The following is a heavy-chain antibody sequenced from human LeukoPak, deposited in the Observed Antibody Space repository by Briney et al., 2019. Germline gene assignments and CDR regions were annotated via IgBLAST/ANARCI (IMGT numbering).Heavy chain of an antibody. CDR1: GFTFSSYG. Sequence: GGSLRLSCAASGFTFSSYGMHWVRQAPGKGVEWVAVIWYDGSNKYYADSVKGRFTISRDNSKNTLYLQMNSLRAEDTAVYYCARVSKYCSSTSCYESGMDVWGQGTTVTVSS. D-gene: IGHD2-2*01. J-gene: IGHJ6*02. V-gene: IGHV3-33*01. CDR3: ARVSKYCSSTSCYESGMDV. CDR2: IWYDGSNK.